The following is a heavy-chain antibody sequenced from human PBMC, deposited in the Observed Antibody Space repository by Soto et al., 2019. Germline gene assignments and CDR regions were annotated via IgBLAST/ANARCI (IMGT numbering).Heavy chain of an antibody. J-gene: IGHJ5*02. CDR2: ITGSGGRT. CDR3: AKDPPVVAAAWERWFDP. D-gene: IGHD2-15*01. V-gene: IGHV3-23*01. Sequence: VGSLRLSCAASGFTFSSYPMAWVRQAPGKGLEWVSSITGSGGRTYYADSVKGRFTISRDNSKNTLYLQMNSLRAEDTAVYFCAKDPPVVAAAWERWFDPWGQGTLVTVSS. CDR1: GFTFSSYP.